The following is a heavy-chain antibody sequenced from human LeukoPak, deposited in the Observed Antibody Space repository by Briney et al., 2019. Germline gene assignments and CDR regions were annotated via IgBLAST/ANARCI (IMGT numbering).Heavy chain of an antibody. CDR2: INWNGGST. J-gene: IGHJ4*02. CDR1: GFTFDDYG. Sequence: PGGSLRLSCAASGFTFDDYGMSWVRQAPGKGLEWVSGINWNGGSTGYADSVKGRFTISRDNAKNSLYLQMNSLKAEDTAVYYCARYSGSYEHDYWGQGTLVTVSS. D-gene: IGHD1-26*01. CDR3: ARYSGSYEHDY. V-gene: IGHV3-20*04.